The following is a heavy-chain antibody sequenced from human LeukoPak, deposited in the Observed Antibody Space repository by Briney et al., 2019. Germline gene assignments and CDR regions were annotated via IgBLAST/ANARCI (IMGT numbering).Heavy chain of an antibody. V-gene: IGHV3-30*03. CDR1: GFTFSSYG. Sequence: PGGSLRLSCAASGFTFSSYGMHWVRQAPGKGLEWVAVISYDGSNKYYADSVKGRFTISRDNSKNTLYLQMNSLRAGDTAVYYCATSLPLLRYFDWLLQGFDYWGQGTLVTVSS. CDR2: ISYDGSNK. J-gene: IGHJ4*02. CDR3: ATSLPLLRYFDWLLQGFDY. D-gene: IGHD3-9*01.